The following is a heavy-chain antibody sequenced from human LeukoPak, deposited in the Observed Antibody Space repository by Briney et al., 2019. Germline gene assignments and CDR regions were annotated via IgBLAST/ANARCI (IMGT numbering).Heavy chain of an antibody. Sequence: GGSLRLSCAASGFTFDDYGMSWVRQAPGRGLEWVSGISAGGDNAHYADSVKGRFTISRDNSKNTLFLQMNSLRAEDTAVYYCAKDTRAGGWGQGTLVTVSS. CDR2: ISAGGDNA. D-gene: IGHD1-26*01. CDR1: GFTFDDYG. J-gene: IGHJ4*02. CDR3: AKDTRAGG. V-gene: IGHV3-23*01.